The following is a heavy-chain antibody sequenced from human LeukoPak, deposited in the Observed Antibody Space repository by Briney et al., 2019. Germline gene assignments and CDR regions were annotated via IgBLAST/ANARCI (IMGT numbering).Heavy chain of an antibody. CDR3: ARDRSGYSRVNDAFDI. J-gene: IGHJ3*02. CDR2: IWYDGSNK. Sequence: GGSLRLFCAASGFTFSSYGMHWVRQAPGKGLEWVAVIWYDGSNKYYADSVKGRFTISRDNSKNTLYLQMNSLRAEDTAVYYCARDRSGYSRVNDAFDIWGQGTMVTVSS. CDR1: GFTFSSYG. D-gene: IGHD6-13*01. V-gene: IGHV3-33*01.